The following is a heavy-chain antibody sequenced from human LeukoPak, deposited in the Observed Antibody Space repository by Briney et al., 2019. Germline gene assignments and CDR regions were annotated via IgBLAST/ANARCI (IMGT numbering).Heavy chain of an antibody. J-gene: IGHJ6*02. CDR1: GFTFSLYA. V-gene: IGHV3-66*01. CDR2: IYSGGTT. D-gene: IGHD6-13*01. Sequence: GGSLRLSCAASGFTFSLYAMNWVRQAPGKGVEGVSVIYSGGTTYYSDSLNGTFPISRHNSKNTLYLQMNSLRAEDTAVYYCARASYSSSWNYYYYGMDVWGQGTTVTVSS. CDR3: ARASYSSSWNYYYYGMDV.